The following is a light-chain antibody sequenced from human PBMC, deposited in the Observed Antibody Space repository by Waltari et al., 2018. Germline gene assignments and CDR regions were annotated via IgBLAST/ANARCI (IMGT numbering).Light chain of an antibody. V-gene: IGKV1-27*01. CDR3: QKYNTYPYT. Sequence: IDMTQSPSSLSAYVWDRIPVTCRASQDIGNFLAWYQQTPGKRPKLLIYAASTLQAGVPSRFSGSGSGTDFTLTVSNLQPEDVATYYCQKYNTYPYTFGPGTKVDI. CDR1: QDIGNF. J-gene: IGKJ3*01. CDR2: AAS.